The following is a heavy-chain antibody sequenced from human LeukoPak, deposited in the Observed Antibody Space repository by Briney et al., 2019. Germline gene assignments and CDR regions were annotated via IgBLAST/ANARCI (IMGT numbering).Heavy chain of an antibody. V-gene: IGHV4-61*02. CDR2: IYTSGST. Sequence: PSETLSLTCTVSGGSISSGSYYWRWLRQPAGTGLEWIGRIYTSGSTNYNPSLKSRVTISVDTSKNQFSLKLSSVTAADTAVYYCARGVRYYYDSSGYTDWYFDLWGRGTLVTVSS. D-gene: IGHD3-22*01. J-gene: IGHJ2*01. CDR1: GGSISSGSYY. CDR3: ARGVRYYYDSSGYTDWYFDL.